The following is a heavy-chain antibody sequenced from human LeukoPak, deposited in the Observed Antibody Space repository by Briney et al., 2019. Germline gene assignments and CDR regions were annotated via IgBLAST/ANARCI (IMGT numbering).Heavy chain of an antibody. D-gene: IGHD6-13*01. V-gene: IGHV1-18*01. J-gene: IGHJ4*02. CDR3: ARGGVSNSWYRTPDY. CDR1: GYTFTNYG. Sequence: ASVKVSCKASGYTFTNYGISWERQAPGQGLEWMGWISVYNGNANYVQKFQGRVTMTTDTSTSTAYMELRSLRSDDTAVYYCARGGVSNSWYRTPDYWGQGTLVTVSS. CDR2: ISVYNGNA.